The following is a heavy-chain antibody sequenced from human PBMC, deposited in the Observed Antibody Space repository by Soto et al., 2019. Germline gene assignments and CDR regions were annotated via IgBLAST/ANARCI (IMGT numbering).Heavy chain of an antibody. CDR2: IYYSGST. J-gene: IGHJ6*02. CDR1: GGSISSGDYY. D-gene: IGHD2-21*02. V-gene: IGHV4-30-4*01. Sequence: QVQLQESGPGLVKPSQTLSLTCTVSGGSISSGDYYWSWIRQPPGKGLEWLGYIYYSGSTYYNPSLRSRVTISVDTSKNQFSLKLSSVTAADTAVYYCARDHIVVVTQNYYYYGMDVWGQGTTVTVSS. CDR3: ARDHIVVVTQNYYYYGMDV.